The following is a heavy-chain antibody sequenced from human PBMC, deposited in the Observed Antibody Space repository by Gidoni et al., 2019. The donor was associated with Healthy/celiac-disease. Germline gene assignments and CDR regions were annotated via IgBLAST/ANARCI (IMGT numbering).Heavy chain of an antibody. V-gene: IGHV3-30-3*01. CDR3: ARVWSSSWYENYYYYYGMDV. Sequence: QVQLVESGGGVVQPGRSLRLSCAASGFPFSSYAMHWVRQAPGKGLEWVAVISYDGSNKYYADSVKGRFTISRDNSKNTLHLQMNSLRAEDTAVYYCARVWSSSWYENYYYYYGMDVWGQGTTVTVSS. CDR2: ISYDGSNK. J-gene: IGHJ6*02. D-gene: IGHD6-13*01. CDR1: GFPFSSYA.